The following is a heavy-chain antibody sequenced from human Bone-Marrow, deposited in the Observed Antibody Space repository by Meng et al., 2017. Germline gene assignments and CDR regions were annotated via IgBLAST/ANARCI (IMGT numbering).Heavy chain of an antibody. V-gene: IGHV3-21*01. CDR3: AREGDGAFDI. CDR2: ISSSSTYI. CDR1: GFIFSSYG. J-gene: IGHJ3*02. D-gene: IGHD3-16*01. Sequence: GESLKISCAASGFIFSSYGMSWVRQAPGKGLEWVSSISSSSTYIYYADSMKGRFTISRDNAKNSLYLQMNSLRAEDTAVYYCAREGDGAFDIWGQGTMVTVSS.